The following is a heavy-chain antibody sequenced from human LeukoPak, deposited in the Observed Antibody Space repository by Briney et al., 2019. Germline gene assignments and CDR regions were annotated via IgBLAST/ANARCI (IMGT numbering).Heavy chain of an antibody. CDR3: ARGATVTTFDY. Sequence: GASVKVSCKASGGNFSSYAISWVRQAPGQGLEWMGGIIPIFGTANYAQKFQGRVTITADESTSTAYMELSSLRSEDTAVYYCARGATVTTFDYWGQGTLVTVSS. J-gene: IGHJ4*02. CDR2: IIPIFGTA. CDR1: GGNFSSYA. D-gene: IGHD4-17*01. V-gene: IGHV1-69*13.